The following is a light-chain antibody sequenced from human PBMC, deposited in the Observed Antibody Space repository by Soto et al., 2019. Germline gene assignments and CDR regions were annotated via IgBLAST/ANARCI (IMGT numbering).Light chain of an antibody. V-gene: IGLV2-11*01. CDR2: DVF. J-gene: IGLJ1*01. Sequence: QAVLSQPRSVSGSPGQSVTISCSRTSSDVGYANYVSLYQRHPGKAPKLMICDVFKLPSGVPDGFPGSKSGXTASLTISGLQAEDEGDYYCCSYAGSYNIYLFGTGTRSPS. CDR3: CSYAGSYNIYL. CDR1: SSDVGYANY.